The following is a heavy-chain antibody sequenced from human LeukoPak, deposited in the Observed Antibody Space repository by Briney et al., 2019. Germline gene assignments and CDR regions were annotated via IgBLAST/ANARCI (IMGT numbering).Heavy chain of an antibody. J-gene: IGHJ4*02. Sequence: PGGSLRLSCAASGFTFSNYAMTWVRQAPGKGLEWVSVISASGGSTYYADSVKGRFTISRDNSKNTLYLQMNSLRAEEAAVYYCAKDFFSGCSSVTTSWDYWGQGTLVTVSS. CDR2: ISASGGST. CDR3: AKDFFSGCSSVTTSWDY. CDR1: GFTFSNYA. V-gene: IGHV3-23*01. D-gene: IGHD4-17*01.